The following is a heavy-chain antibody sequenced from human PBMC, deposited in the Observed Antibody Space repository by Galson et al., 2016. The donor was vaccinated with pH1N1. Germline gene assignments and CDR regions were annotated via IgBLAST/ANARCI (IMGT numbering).Heavy chain of an antibody. D-gene: IGHD3-10*01. CDR2: ISWNSGSI. V-gene: IGHV3-9*01. CDR3: AKDRDYYCSGPLDY. Sequence: SLRLSCAASGFTFDDYAMHWVRQAPGKGLEWVSRISWNSGSIGYADSVKGRFTISGDNAKNSLYLQMNSLRAEDTALYYCAKDRDYYCSGPLDYWGQGTLVTVSS. CDR1: GFTFDDYA. J-gene: IGHJ4*02.